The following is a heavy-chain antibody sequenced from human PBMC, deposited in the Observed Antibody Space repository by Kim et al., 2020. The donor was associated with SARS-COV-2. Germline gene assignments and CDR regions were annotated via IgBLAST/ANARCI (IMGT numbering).Heavy chain of an antibody. CDR2: IYYSGST. CDR1: GGSISSYY. D-gene: IGHD3-3*01. J-gene: IGHJ6*03. V-gene: IGHV4-59*01. Sequence: SETLSLTCTVSGGSISSYYWSWIRQPPGKGLEWIGYIYYSGSTNYNPSLKSRVTISVDTSKNQFSLKLSSVTAADTAVYYCARVQVTIFGVVEYYYYMDVWGKGTTVTVSS. CDR3: ARVQVTIFGVVEYYYYMDV.